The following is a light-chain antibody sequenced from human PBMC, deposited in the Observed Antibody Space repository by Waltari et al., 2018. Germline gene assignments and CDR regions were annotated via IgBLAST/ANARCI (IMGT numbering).Light chain of an antibody. J-gene: IGLJ1*01. CDR3: SSYTSSNTYYV. Sequence: QSALTQPASVSGSPGQPLTISCTGTSSDVGGYNYVSWYQHHPGNAPKLMIYEVSNRPSGVSTRFSGSKSGNTASLTISGLQAEDEADYHCSSYTSSNTYYVFGTGTKVTVL. CDR1: SSDVGGYNY. CDR2: EVS. V-gene: IGLV2-14*01.